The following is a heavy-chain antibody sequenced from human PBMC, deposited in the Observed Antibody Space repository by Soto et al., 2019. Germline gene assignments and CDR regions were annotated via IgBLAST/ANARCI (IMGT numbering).Heavy chain of an antibody. J-gene: IGHJ5*02. CDR1: GFTFSSYS. CDR2: ISSSSSTI. V-gene: IGHV3-48*01. D-gene: IGHD6-13*01. Sequence: EVQLVESGGGLVQPGGSLRLSCAASGFTFSSYSMNWVRQAPGKGLEWVSYISSSSSTIYYADSVKGRFTISRDNAKXXXYLQMNXXXXXXXAVYYCARHPERIAQIGWFDPWGQGTLVTVSS. CDR3: ARHPERIAQIGWFDP.